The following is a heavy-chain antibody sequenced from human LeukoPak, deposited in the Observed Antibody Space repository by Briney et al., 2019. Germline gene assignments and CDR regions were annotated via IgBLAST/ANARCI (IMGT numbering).Heavy chain of an antibody. J-gene: IGHJ4*02. CDR3: ARGVAGTGEDYFDY. V-gene: IGHV4-4*07. CDR1: GGSITSYY. CDR2: IYTSGST. Sequence: SETLSLTCTVSGGSITSYYWSWIRQPAGKGLEWIGRIYTSGSTNYNPSLKSRVTMSVDTSKNQFSLKLSSVTAADTAVYYCARGVAGTGEDYFDYWGQGPLVTVSS. D-gene: IGHD6-19*01.